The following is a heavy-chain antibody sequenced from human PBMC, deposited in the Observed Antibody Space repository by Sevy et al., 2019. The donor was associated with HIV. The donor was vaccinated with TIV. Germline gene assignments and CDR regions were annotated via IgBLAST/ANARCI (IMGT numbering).Heavy chain of an antibody. V-gene: IGHV4-59*13. CDR1: GGSITNYY. J-gene: IGHJ4*02. CDR2: IHSSGNT. CDR3: ARYMGAGTPFDY. Sequence: SETLSLTCTVSGGSITNYYWGWIRQPPGMRLEWIGYIHSSGNTNSNPSPKSRVTISVDTSNNQFSLNRNSVPAADTAVYYCARYMGAGTPFDYWGQGTLVTVSS. D-gene: IGHD6-19*01.